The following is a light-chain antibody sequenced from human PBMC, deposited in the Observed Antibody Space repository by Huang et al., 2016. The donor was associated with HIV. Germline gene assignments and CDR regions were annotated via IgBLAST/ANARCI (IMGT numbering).Light chain of an antibody. CDR3: MQALQTPLT. CDR2: LGS. J-gene: IGKJ4*01. Sequence: DIVMTQSPLSPPVTPGEPASISCRSSQSLLHRNGYNYLDWYLQKPGQSPQLLIYLGSNRASGVPERFSGSGSGTDFTLNISRVEAEDVGVYHCMQALQTPLTFGGGTKVEIK. CDR1: QSLLHRNGYNY. V-gene: IGKV2-28*01.